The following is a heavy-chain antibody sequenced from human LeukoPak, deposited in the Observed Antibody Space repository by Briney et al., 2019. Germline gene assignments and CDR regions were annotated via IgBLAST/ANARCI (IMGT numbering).Heavy chain of an antibody. CDR2: ISSSGSTI. D-gene: IGHD6-13*01. Sequence: PGGSPRLSCAASGFTFSDYYMRWIRQAPGKGQEWVSYISSSGSTIYYADSLKGRFTISRDNAKNSLYLQINSLRAEDTAVYYCARAFSRSWYVDYYYYMDVWGKGTTVTVSS. V-gene: IGHV3-11*04. J-gene: IGHJ6*03. CDR3: ARAFSRSWYVDYYYYMDV. CDR1: GFTFSDYY.